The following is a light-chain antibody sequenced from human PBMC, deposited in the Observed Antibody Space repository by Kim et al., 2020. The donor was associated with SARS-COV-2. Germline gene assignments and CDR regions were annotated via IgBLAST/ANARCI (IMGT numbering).Light chain of an antibody. CDR1: QSVSSNF. CDR3: QQYGNSSET. Sequence: LTPGDRAPRSCGAMQSVSSNFVAWYQKTAGQAPRLLIYGASSRATGTPDRFRGSGSRTDFTLTISRLEPEDFAVYYCQQYGNSSETFGQGTKLEI. V-gene: IGKV3-20*01. J-gene: IGKJ2*01. CDR2: GAS.